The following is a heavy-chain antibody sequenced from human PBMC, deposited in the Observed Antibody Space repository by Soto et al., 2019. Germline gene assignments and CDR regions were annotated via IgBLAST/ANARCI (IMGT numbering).Heavy chain of an antibody. CDR3: AKELQGYCSSTSCYHGTGIDY. CDR1: EFTFSSYG. CDR2: ISYDGSNK. Sequence: PGGSLRLSCAASEFTFSSYGMHWVRQAPGKGLEWVAVISYDGSNKYYADSVKGRFTISRDNSKNTLYLQMNSLRAEDTAVYYCAKELQGYCSSTSCYHGTGIDYWGQGTLVTVSS. V-gene: IGHV3-30*18. J-gene: IGHJ4*02. D-gene: IGHD2-2*01.